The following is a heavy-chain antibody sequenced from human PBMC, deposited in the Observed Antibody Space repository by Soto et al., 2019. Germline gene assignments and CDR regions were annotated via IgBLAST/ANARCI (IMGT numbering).Heavy chain of an antibody. V-gene: IGHV4-39*01. D-gene: IGHD1-26*01. CDR2: VYYRGNA. J-gene: IGHJ4*02. Sequence: SETLSLTCSVSDDSINSDKYYWGWIRQPPGKGLEWIGSVYYRGNAYYNPSLQTRVTMSVDTSKNQFSLKLNSVTAADTAVYYCARLTIVGATPYQFDYWGQGILVTVSS. CDR3: ARLTIVGATPYQFDY. CDR1: DDSINSDKYY.